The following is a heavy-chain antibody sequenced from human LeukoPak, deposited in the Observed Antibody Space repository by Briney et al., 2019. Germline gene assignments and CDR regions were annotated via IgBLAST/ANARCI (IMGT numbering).Heavy chain of an antibody. CDR2: IKGKNDGGTT. V-gene: IGHV3-15*01. CDR3: TTDSVLRFLEWLFLDY. D-gene: IGHD3-3*01. CDR1: GFTFSNAW. J-gene: IGHJ4*02. Sequence: GGSVRLSCAASGFTFSNAWMSWVRQAPGKGLEWVGRIKGKNDGGTTDYAAPVKGRFTISRDDSKNTLYLQMNSLKTEDTAVYYCTTDSVLRFLEWLFLDYWGQGTLVTVSS.